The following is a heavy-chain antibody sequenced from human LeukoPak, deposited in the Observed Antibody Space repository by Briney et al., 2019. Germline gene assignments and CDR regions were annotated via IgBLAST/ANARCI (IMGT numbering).Heavy chain of an antibody. CDR2: INPNSGGT. CDR3: AREAPYSTSSDWFDP. D-gene: IGHD6-6*01. J-gene: IGHJ5*02. CDR1: GYTFTSYY. Sequence: ASVKVSCKASGYTFTSYYMHWVRQAPGQGLEWMGWINPNSGGTNYAQKFQGRVTMTRDTSISTAYMDLSRLRSDDTAVYYCAREAPYSTSSDWFDPWGQGTLVTVSS. V-gene: IGHV1-2*02.